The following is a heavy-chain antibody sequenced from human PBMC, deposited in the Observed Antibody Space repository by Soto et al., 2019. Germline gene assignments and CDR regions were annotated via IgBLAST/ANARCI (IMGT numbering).Heavy chain of an antibody. CDR1: GGSISSADYY. CDR3: ARGRNGAGGDYFDY. D-gene: IGHD1-1*01. J-gene: IGHJ4*02. CDR2: IYYSGST. V-gene: IGHV4-30-4*01. Sequence: PSETLSLTCTVSGGSISSADYYWSWTRQPPGKGLYWIGYIYYSGSTYYNPSLKSRVTISVDTSKNQFSLKLSSVTAADTAVYYCARGRNGAGGDYFDYWGQGTLVTVSS.